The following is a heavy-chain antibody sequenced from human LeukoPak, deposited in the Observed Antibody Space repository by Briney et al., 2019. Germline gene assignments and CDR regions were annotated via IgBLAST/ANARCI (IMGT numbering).Heavy chain of an antibody. CDR1: GGSISNYY. CDR3: ARDPNPAL. CDR2: IYASGGT. Sequence: SETLSLTCTVSGGSISNYYWSWIRQPAGKGLQWIGRIYASGGTNYNPSLKSRVTMSVDTSKNQFSLKLSSVTAADTAVYYCARDPNPALWGQGTLVTVSS. J-gene: IGHJ4*02. V-gene: IGHV4-4*07.